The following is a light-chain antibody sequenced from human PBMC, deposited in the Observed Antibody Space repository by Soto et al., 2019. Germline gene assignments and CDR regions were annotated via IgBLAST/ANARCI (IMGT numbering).Light chain of an antibody. CDR1: SSDIGAYNY. CDR2: DVT. V-gene: IGLV2-11*01. Sequence: QSALTQPRSVSGSPGQSVTISCTGSSSDIGAYNYVSWYQQHPGKAPKLMIYDVTKRPSGVPDRFSGSKSSNTASLTISGLQADDEADYYCCSYAGSYIFVFGGGTKLTVL. J-gene: IGLJ2*01. CDR3: CSYAGSYIFV.